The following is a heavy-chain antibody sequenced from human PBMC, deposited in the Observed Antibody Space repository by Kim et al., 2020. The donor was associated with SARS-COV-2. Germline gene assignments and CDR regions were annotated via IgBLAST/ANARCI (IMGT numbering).Heavy chain of an antibody. D-gene: IGHD2-2*01. CDR1: GYSFTSYW. CDR2: IDPSDSYT. CDR3: ARHGSGPAAMPVPVSDNWFDP. J-gene: IGHJ5*02. V-gene: IGHV5-10-1*01. Sequence: GESLKISCKGSGYSFTSYWISWVRQMPGKGLEWMGRIDPSDSYTNYSPSFQGHVTISADKSISTAYLQWSSLKASDTAMYYCARHGSGPAAMPVPVSDNWFDPWGQGTLVTVSS.